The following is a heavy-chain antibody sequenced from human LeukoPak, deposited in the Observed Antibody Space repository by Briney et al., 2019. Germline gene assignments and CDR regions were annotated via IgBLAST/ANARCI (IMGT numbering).Heavy chain of an antibody. J-gene: IGHJ6*03. CDR1: GGSISSSSYF. V-gene: IGHV4-39*07. CDR2: IYYSGST. D-gene: IGHD4-11*01. Sequence: PSETLSLTCTVSGGSISSSSYFWVWIRQPPGKGLEWIGSIYYSGSTYYNPSLKSRVTMSVDTSKNQFSLKMTSVTAADTAVYYCAKVESMTTSTTRIMDVWGKGTTVTVSS. CDR3: AKVESMTTSTTRIMDV.